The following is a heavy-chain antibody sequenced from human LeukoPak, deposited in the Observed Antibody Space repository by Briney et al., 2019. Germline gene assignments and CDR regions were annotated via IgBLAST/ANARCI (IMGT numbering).Heavy chain of an antibody. CDR2: IYYSGST. CDR3: ATAGPISGRHNYFDC. CDR1: GGSITGSY. D-gene: IGHD3-10*01. J-gene: IGHJ4*02. Sequence: SDTLSLTCTVSGGSITGSYWSWLRQPPGKGLEYIGYIYYSGSTNYNPSLKSRVTISVDTSKNQFSLKLTSVTAADTAVYYCATAGPISGRHNYFDCWGQGTLVTVSS. V-gene: IGHV4-59*07.